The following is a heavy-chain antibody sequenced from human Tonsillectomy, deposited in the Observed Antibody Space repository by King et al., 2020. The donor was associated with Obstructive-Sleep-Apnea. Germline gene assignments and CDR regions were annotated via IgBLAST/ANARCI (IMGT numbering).Heavy chain of an antibody. V-gene: IGHV3-66*01. D-gene: IGHD3-10*01. CDR1: GFTVSSNY. J-gene: IGHJ4*02. Sequence: VQLVESGGGLVQPGESLRLSCAASGFTVSSNYMSWVRQAPGKGLDWVSVIYSGGSTYYADSVKGRFTISRDNSKNKLYLQMNSLRAEDTAVYYCARSRSILWFGELNYWGQGTLVTVSS. CDR3: ARSRSILWFGELNY. CDR2: IYSGGST.